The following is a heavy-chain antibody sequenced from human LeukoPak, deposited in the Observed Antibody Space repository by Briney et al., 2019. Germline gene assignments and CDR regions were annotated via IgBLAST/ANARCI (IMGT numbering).Heavy chain of an antibody. CDR2: INQDGSEI. CDR1: GFTFCRVW. Sequence: GGAPGISPGAPGFTFCRVWEGWGRPPPGEGAEWVANINQDGSEIYYVDSVKGRFTVSTDNAKNSLYLQMTSLRAEDTAVYYCASSWGSAIDFWGQGTLVTVSS. J-gene: IGHJ4*02. V-gene: IGHV3-7*01. CDR3: ASSWGSAIDF. D-gene: IGHD3-16*01.